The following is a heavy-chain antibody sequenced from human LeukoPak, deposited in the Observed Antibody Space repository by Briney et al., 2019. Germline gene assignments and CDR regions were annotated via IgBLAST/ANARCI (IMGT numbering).Heavy chain of an antibody. CDR3: ARDWGHFDS. Sequence: PGGSLRLSCAASGFTFSTYWMNWVRQAPGKGLEWVDNIKPDGSEKYYVDYVKGRFTISRDNAKNSLYLQMNSLRVEDTAVYYCARDWGHFDSWGQGTLVTVSS. CDR1: GFTFSTYW. J-gene: IGHJ4*02. V-gene: IGHV3-7*01. D-gene: IGHD7-27*01. CDR2: IKPDGSEK.